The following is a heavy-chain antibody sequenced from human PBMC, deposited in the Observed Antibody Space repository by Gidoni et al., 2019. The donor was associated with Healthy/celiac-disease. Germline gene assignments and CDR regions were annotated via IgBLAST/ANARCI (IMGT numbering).Heavy chain of an antibody. V-gene: IGHV3-21*01. CDR1: GFTFSSYS. Sequence: EVQLVESGGGLVKPGGSLRLSCAASGFTFSSYSMNWVRQAPGKGLEWVSSISSSSSYIYYADSVKGRFTISRDNAKNSLYLQMNSLRAEDTAVYYCARDERTYYDSSGYLYYFDYWGQGTLVTVSS. D-gene: IGHD3-22*01. CDR3: ARDERTYYDSSGYLYYFDY. J-gene: IGHJ4*02. CDR2: ISSSSSYI.